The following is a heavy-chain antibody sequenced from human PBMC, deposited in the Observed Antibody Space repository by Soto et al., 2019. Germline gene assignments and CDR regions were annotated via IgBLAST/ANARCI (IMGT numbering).Heavy chain of an antibody. D-gene: IGHD3-22*01. Sequence: GESLKISCKGSGYIFRNNWITWVGQMPGKGLEWVGRIDLTDSYTSYSPSFQGHVSFSADKSINTTYLHFSSLRASDTAVYYCARHGGSHYLSSGHHYALDYWGQGTPVTVSS. CDR1: GYIFRNNW. V-gene: IGHV5-10-1*01. CDR2: IDLTDSYT. J-gene: IGHJ4*02. CDR3: ARHGGSHYLSSGHHYALDY.